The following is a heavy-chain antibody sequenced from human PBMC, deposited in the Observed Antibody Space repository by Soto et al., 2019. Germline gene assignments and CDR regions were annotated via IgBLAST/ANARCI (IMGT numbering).Heavy chain of an antibody. D-gene: IGHD3-16*02. CDR3: ARDSLSLFGY. CDR2: IKYDGSET. CDR1: GFTFSNYW. J-gene: IGHJ4*02. V-gene: IGHV3-7*04. Sequence: GGSLRLSCAASGFTFSNYWMSWVRQAPGKGLEWVANIKYDGSETYYVDSVKGRVTISRDNAKNSLYLQMDSLRAEDTAVYYCARDSLSLFGYWGQGTLVTVSS.